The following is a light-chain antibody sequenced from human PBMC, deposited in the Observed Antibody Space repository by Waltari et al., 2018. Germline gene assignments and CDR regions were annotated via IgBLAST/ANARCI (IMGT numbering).Light chain of an antibody. Sequence: DIVMTQSPDSLAVSLGERATINCKSSQSLLYHSNDKNYLAWYQQKPGQPPKLLIYWASTRHSGVPDRFSGSGSATDFTLTISSLQAEDVAVYYCQQYYSRRTFGQGTKVEIK. J-gene: IGKJ1*01. CDR1: QSLLYHSNDKNY. V-gene: IGKV4-1*01. CDR3: QQYYSRRT. CDR2: WAS.